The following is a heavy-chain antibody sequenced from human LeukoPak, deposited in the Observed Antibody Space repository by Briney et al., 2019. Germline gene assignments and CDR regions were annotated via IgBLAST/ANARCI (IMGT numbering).Heavy chain of an antibody. CDR1: GYTFTSYD. J-gene: IGHJ5*02. Sequence: ASVKVSCKASGYTFTSYDINWVRQATGQGLEWMGWMNPNSGNTGYAQKFQGRVTMTRNTSISTAYMELSSLRSDDTAVYYCARDLTLAAAGFDPWGQGTLVTVSS. CDR3: ARDLTLAAAGFDP. D-gene: IGHD6-13*01. V-gene: IGHV1-8*01. CDR2: MNPNSGNT.